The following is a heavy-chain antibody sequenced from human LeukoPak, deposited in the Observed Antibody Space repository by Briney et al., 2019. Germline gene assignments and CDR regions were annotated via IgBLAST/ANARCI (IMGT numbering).Heavy chain of an antibody. CDR2: IYYSGST. CDR1: GGSISSGGYY. CDR3: ARTGDSRDAFDI. D-gene: IGHD3-22*01. J-gene: IGHJ3*02. V-gene: IGHV4-31*03. Sequence: PSETLSLTCTVSGGSISSGGYYWSWIRQHPGKGLEWIGYIYYSGSTYYNPSLKSRVTISVDTSKNQFSLKLSSVTAADTAVYYCARTGDSRDAFDIWGQGTMVTVSS.